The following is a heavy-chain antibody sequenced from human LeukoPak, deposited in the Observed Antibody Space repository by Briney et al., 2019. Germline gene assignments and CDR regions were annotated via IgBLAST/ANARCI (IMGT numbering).Heavy chain of an antibody. CDR3: ARGGSPTYPLDY. Sequence: SETLSLTCTVSGGSISSYYWGWIRQPPGKGLEWIGSIYYSGSTYNNPSLKSRVTLSLDTSKSQFSLRLSSVTAADTAVYYCARGGSPTYPLDYWGQGTLVTVSS. CDR2: IYYSGST. V-gene: IGHV4-39*01. D-gene: IGHD2-2*01. J-gene: IGHJ4*02. CDR1: GGSISSYY.